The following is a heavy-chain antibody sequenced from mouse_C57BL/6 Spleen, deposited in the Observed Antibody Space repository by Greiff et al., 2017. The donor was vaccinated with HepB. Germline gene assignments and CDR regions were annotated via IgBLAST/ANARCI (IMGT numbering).Heavy chain of an antibody. J-gene: IGHJ1*03. CDR2: ISSGSSTI. V-gene: IGHV5-17*01. D-gene: IGHD1-1*01. Sequence: EVKLMESGGGLVKPGGSLKLSCAASGFTFSDYGMHWVRQAPEKGLEWVAYISSGSSTIYYADTVKGRFTISRDNDKNTLFLQMTSLRSEDTAMYYWARRVYGSSLWYFDVWGTGTTVTVSS. CDR1: GFTFSDYG. CDR3: ARRVYGSSLWYFDV.